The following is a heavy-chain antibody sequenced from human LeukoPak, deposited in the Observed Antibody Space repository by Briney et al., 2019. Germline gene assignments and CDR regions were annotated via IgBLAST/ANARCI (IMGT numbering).Heavy chain of an antibody. V-gene: IGHV3-66*01. CDR3: AREYSSGWYYFDY. Sequence: GGSLRLSCAASGFTVSSNYMSWVRQAPGKGLEWVSVIYSGGSTYYADSVKGRFTISRDNSKNTLYLQMNSLRAEDTAVYYCAREYSSGWYYFDYWGQGTLVTVSS. D-gene: IGHD6-19*01. CDR2: IYSGGST. J-gene: IGHJ4*02. CDR1: GFTVSSNY.